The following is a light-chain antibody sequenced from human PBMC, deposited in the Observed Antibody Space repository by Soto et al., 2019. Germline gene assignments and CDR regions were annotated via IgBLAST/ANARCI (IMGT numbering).Light chain of an antibody. J-gene: IGLJ2*01. CDR2: GNS. CDR1: SSNIGAGYD. Sequence: QSVLTQPPSVSGAPGQRVTISCTGRSSNIGAGYDVHWYQQLPGTAPKLLIYGNSNRPSGVPDRCSGSKSGTSASLAITGLQAEYEGDYYCQSYDSSLSVVFGGGTKVTVL. CDR3: QSYDSSLSVV. V-gene: IGLV1-40*01.